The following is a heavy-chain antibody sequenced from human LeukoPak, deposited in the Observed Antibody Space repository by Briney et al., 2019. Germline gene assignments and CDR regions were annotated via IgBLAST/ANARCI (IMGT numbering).Heavy chain of an antibody. V-gene: IGHV3-74*01. CDR3: AREMVRDFNWFDP. D-gene: IGHD3-10*01. CDR2: INSDGSST. Sequence: GGSLRLSCAASGFTFSSYWMHWVRQAPGKGLVWVSRINSDGSSTSYADSVKGRFTISRDNAKNTLYLQMNSLRAEDTAVYYCAREMVRDFNWFDPWGQGTLVTVSS. J-gene: IGHJ5*02. CDR1: GFTFSSYW.